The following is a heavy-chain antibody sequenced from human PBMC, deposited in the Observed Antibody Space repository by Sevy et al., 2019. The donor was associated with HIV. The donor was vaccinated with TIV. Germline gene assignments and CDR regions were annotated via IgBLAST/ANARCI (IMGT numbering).Heavy chain of an antibody. D-gene: IGHD3-3*01. CDR1: GFTFSTYA. V-gene: IGHV3-30-3*01. CDR3: VRATNGVLRWFDY. Sequence: GGSLRLSCAASGFTFSTYAMHWVRQAPGKGLDWVAVISSDGTNKYYADSVKGRFTISRDNSKNTLYLQMNSLRPEDSALYYCVRATNGVLRWFDYWGQGTLVTVSS. J-gene: IGHJ4*02. CDR2: ISSDGTNK.